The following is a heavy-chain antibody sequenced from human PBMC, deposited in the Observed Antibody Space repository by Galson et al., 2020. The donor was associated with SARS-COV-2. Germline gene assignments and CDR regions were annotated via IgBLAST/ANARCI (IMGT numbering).Heavy chain of an antibody. Sequence: GGSLRLSCAASGFTFSDYPMNWVRQAPGKGLEWLSNIRTRTESSSSFYADSVKGRFTISRDDATNSLYLQMNSLRVEDTALYYCARDASYSFDYWGQGILVTVSS. CDR1: GFTFSDYP. CDR3: ARDASYSFDY. CDR2: IRTRTESSSS. J-gene: IGHJ4*02. V-gene: IGHV3-48*01.